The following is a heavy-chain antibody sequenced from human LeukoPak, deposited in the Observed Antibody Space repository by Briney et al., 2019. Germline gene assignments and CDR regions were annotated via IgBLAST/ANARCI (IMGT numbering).Heavy chain of an antibody. CDR3: ARDIAPSAIPDAFDF. Sequence: GGSLTLSCAASGFIFDSYSMNWVRQAPGKGLEWVSYISSGSRMINYADSVKGRFAISRDNAKNSLYLQMNSLGVEDTAVYYCARDIAPSAIPDAFDFWGQGTMVTV. V-gene: IGHV3-48*01. CDR2: ISSGSRMI. J-gene: IGHJ3*01. D-gene: IGHD2-2*02. CDR1: GFIFDSYS.